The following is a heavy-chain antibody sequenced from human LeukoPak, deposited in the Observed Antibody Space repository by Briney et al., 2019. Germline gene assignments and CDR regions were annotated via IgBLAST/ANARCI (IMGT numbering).Heavy chain of an antibody. CDR1: GFTFSNYA. D-gene: IGHD6-19*01. CDR2: ISGSGGST. J-gene: IGHJ5*01. Sequence: GGSLRLSCAASGFTFSNYAMSWVRQAPGKGLEWVSAISGSGGSTYYADSVKGRFTISRDNSKNTLYLQMNSLRAEDTAVYYCAKDGTGYSSGWFDYWGQGTLVTVSS. CDR3: AKDGTGYSSGWFDY. V-gene: IGHV3-23*01.